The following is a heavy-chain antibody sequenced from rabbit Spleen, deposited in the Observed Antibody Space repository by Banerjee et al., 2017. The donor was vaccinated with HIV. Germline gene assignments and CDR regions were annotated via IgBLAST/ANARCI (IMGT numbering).Heavy chain of an antibody. Sequence: VESGGGLVKPGASLALTCTASGFSFTNHYYMCWVRQAPGKGLEWIACIYPGSFDSTVYASWAKGRFTCSKTSSTTVTLQMTSLTAADTATYFCARDLVAVIGWNFNLWGQGSLVTVS. D-gene: IGHD1-1*01. V-gene: IGHV1S40*01. CDR1: GFSFTNHYY. CDR2: IYPGSFDST. J-gene: IGHJ4*01. CDR3: ARDLVAVIGWNFNL.